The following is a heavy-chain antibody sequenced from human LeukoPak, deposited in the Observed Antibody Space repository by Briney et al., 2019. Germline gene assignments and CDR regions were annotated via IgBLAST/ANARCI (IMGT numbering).Heavy chain of an antibody. CDR1: GFTFSSYA. J-gene: IGHJ5*02. D-gene: IGHD5-18*01. V-gene: IGHV3-23*01. Sequence: GGSLRLSCAASGFTFSSYAMSWVRQALGKGLEWVSAISGSGGSTYYADSVKGRFTISRDNSKNTLYLQMNSLRAEDTAVYYCAKIDTAMPPYNWFDPWGQGTLVTVSS. CDR2: ISGSGGST. CDR3: AKIDTAMPPYNWFDP.